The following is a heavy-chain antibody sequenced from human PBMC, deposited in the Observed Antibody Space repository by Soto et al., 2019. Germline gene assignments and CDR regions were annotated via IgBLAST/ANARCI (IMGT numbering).Heavy chain of an antibody. D-gene: IGHD6-6*01. Sequence: QITLKGSGPTLVKPTQTLTLTCSLSGISLSTSGVGVGWIRQPPGKALEWLALIYWNDDKHYSPSLQSRLTITQDTTKNQAVLTMTNMDPVDTATYFCARGLASLPVFAFDIWGQGTMVTVSS. CDR1: GISLSTSGVG. J-gene: IGHJ3*02. V-gene: IGHV2-5*01. CDR2: IYWNDDK. CDR3: ARGLASLPVFAFDI.